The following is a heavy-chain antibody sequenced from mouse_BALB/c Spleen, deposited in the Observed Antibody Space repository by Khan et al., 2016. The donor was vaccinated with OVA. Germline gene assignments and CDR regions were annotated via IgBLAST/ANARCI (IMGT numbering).Heavy chain of an antibody. J-gene: IGHJ4*01. CDR3: ARPTYVSYTRAY. Sequence: QIQLVQSGPELKKPGETVKISCKASGYTFTNFGMNWVKQAPGKGLEWMGWINTYTGEPTYADDFKGRFAFSLETSASTAYLQISNLKNEDTATYCCARPTYVSYTRAYWGQGTSVTVSS. D-gene: IGHD3-1*01. V-gene: IGHV9-3-1*01. CDR2: INTYTGEP. CDR1: GYTFTNFG.